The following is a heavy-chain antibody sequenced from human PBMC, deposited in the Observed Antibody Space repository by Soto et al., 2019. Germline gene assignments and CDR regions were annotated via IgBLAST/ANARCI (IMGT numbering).Heavy chain of an antibody. J-gene: IGHJ4*02. CDR2: LSDSGGSI. Sequence: LTCAVTGDSVSSVYWWSWVRQAPGKGLEWVSGLSDSGGSIYYADSVKGRFTISRDNSMNTLYLQMNTLRAEDTAIYYCAKVSSSWYAGFFDLWGQGTLVTVSS. V-gene: IGHV3-23*01. CDR3: AKVSSSWYAGFFDL. D-gene: IGHD6-13*01. CDR1: GDSVSSVY.